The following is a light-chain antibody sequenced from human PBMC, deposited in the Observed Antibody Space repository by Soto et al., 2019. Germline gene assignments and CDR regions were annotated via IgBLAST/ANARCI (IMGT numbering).Light chain of an antibody. CDR1: QSVSSTY. CDR3: QQYSVSPWT. CDR2: GTS. V-gene: IGKV3-20*01. Sequence: EIVLTQSPGTLSLSPGEGATLSCRASQSVSSTYIAWYQQKPGQAPGLLIYGTSTRATGIPDRFRGSGSGTDFTLTVSRLETEDFAVYFCQQYSVSPWTFGQGTRVEIK. J-gene: IGKJ1*01.